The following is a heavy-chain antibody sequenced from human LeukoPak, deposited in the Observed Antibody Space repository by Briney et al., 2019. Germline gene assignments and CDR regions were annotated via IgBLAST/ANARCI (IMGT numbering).Heavy chain of an antibody. V-gene: IGHV4-34*01. D-gene: IGHD1-1*01. J-gene: IGHJ4*02. CDR1: GGSFSGYY. CDR3: ATGRTFLRLLDF. CDR2: INHNEST. Sequence: PSETLSLTCAVSGGSFSGYYWSWIRQPPGKGLEWTGVINHNESTNSNPSLKLRVTISVDTSKNKFSLKLSPVTAAATDVYSGATGRTFLRLLDFGGQGTRDTVFS.